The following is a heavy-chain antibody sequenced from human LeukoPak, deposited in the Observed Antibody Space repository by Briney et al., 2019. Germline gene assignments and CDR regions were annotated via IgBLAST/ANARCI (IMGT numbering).Heavy chain of an antibody. Sequence: AAVKVSYQVSGYTLTELSMHWVRQAPGKGLEWMGGFDPEDGETIYAQKFQGRVTMTEDTSTDTAYMELSSLRSEDTAVYYCATEQGLRVGARINWFDTWGQGTLVTVSS. CDR1: GYTLTELS. J-gene: IGHJ5*02. CDR2: FDPEDGET. D-gene: IGHD1-26*01. CDR3: ATEQGLRVGARINWFDT. V-gene: IGHV1-24*01.